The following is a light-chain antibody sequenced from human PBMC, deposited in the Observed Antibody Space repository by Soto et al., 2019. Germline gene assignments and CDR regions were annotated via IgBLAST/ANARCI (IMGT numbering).Light chain of an antibody. Sequence: EIVLTQSPATLSLSPGERATPSCRASQSVSSYLAWYQQKPGQAPRLLIYDASNRATGIPARFSGSGSGTDFTLTTSSREPEDVAVYYCQQRSNWPPYTFGQGTKLEIK. CDR3: QQRSNWPPYT. CDR2: DAS. CDR1: QSVSSY. J-gene: IGKJ2*01. V-gene: IGKV3-11*01.